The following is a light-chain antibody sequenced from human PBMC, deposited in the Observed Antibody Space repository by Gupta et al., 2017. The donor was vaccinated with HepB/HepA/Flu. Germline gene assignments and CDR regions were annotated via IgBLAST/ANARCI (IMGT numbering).Light chain of an antibody. CDR2: KAS. V-gene: IGKV1-5*03. CDR3: QQYNSFSRT. Sequence: LQMTQSPSTLSASVGDRVAMTCRASQSIGSWLAWYQQSPGKAPTLLIYKASTLESGVPSRFSGRGSGTEFTLTINSLQADDFAAYYCQQYNSFSRTFGQGTKVEI. J-gene: IGKJ1*01. CDR1: QSIGSW.